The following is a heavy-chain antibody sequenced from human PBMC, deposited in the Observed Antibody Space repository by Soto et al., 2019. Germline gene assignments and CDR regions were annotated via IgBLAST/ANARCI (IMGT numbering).Heavy chain of an antibody. V-gene: IGHV1-3*01. CDR3: ARDEHF. CDR1: GYSFGDYA. D-gene: IGHD6-6*01. Sequence: QVHLVQSGAEVREPGTSVRISCRTSGYSFGDYALHWVRQTPGRGLEWVGWINAGKGLRRYEEKVQGRVSVMIDTLLKTAYMDLSSLKSEETAVYYCARDEHFWGQGTLVTVSS. J-gene: IGHJ4*02. CDR2: INAGKGLR.